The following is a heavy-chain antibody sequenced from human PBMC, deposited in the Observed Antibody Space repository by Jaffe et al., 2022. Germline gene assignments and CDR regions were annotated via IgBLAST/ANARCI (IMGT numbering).Heavy chain of an antibody. CDR1: GFTFSGYW. CDR2: INPDGSEK. D-gene: IGHD3-10*01. J-gene: IGHJ3*02. V-gene: IGHV3-7*01. CDR3: ARSGIPYAFDI. Sequence: EVQLVESGGGLVQSGGSLRLSCVGSGFTFSGYWMSWVRQAPGKGLERVANINPDGSEKQYVDSVKGRFTISRDNAKSSLELQMNSLRAEDTAIYYCARSGIPYAFDIWGQGTMVTVSS.